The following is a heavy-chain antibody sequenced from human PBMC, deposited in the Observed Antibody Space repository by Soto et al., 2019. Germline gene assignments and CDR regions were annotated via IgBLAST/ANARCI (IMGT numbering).Heavy chain of an antibody. CDR1: GGSISSYY. CDR2: IYYSGST. CDR3: ARGQGSVEYGDYFDY. J-gene: IGHJ4*02. Sequence: SETLSLTCTVSGGSISSYYWSWIRQPPGKGLEWIGYIYYSGSTNYNPSLKSRVTISVNTSKNQFSLKLSSVTAADTAVYYCARGQGSVEYGDYFDYWGQGTLVTVPS. V-gene: IGHV4-59*01. D-gene: IGHD4-17*01.